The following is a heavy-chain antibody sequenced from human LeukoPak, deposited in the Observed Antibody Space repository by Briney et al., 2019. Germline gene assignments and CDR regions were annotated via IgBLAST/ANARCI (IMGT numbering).Heavy chain of an antibody. CDR1: GGSISSGGYY. CDR3: ARASPSSSWYGGAFDI. D-gene: IGHD6-13*01. J-gene: IGHJ3*02. Sequence: PSETLSLTCTVSGGSISSGGYYWSWIRQHPGKGLEWIGYIYYSGSTYYNPSLKSRVTISVDTSKNQFSLKLSPATAADTAVYYCARASPSSSWYGGAFDIWGQGTMVTVSS. CDR2: IYYSGST. V-gene: IGHV4-31*03.